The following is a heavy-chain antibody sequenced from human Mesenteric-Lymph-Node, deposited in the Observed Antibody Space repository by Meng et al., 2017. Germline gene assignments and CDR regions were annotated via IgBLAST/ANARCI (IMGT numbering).Heavy chain of an antibody. J-gene: IGHJ4*02. V-gene: IGHV3-74*01. CDR1: GFNFGDYQ. CDR2: IVSDGGIT. D-gene: IGHD3-3*01. CDR3: ARDLGWVVFDH. Sequence: GSLRLSCGASGFNFGDYQMHWVRQSPGKGLEWVARIVSDGGITNYADSVKGRFTISRDNAKNTLYLQMNSLGADDTAVYYCARDLGWVVFDHWGQGALVTVSS.